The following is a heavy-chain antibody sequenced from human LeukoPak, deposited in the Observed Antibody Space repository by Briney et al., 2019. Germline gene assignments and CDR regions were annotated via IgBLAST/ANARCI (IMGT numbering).Heavy chain of an antibody. CDR3: VRASVDSGGAFDV. D-gene: IGHD5-12*01. CDR2: IYYSGST. V-gene: IGHV4-39*07. Sequence: SETLSLTCTVSGGSISSSSYYWGWIRQPPGKGLEWIGSIYYSGSTYYNPSLKSRVTKSVDTSKNQFSLKLSSVTAADTATYYCVRASVDSGGAFDVWGQGTVVTVSS. J-gene: IGHJ3*01. CDR1: GGSISSSSYY.